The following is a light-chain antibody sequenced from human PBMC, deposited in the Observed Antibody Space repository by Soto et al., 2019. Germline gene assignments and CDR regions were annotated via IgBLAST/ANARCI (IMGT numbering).Light chain of an antibody. J-gene: IGKJ2*01. CDR2: DAS. V-gene: IGKV1-33*01. CDR3: HQYDNRPFT. Sequence: DIQMTQSPSSLSASVGDRVTITCQASRDIDNYLNWYQQKPGKAPNLLIYDASNLETGVPLRFSGSRSGTHFPLSFSSQQPEDIGTYDCHQYDNRPFTFGPLTKLDIK. CDR1: RDIDNY.